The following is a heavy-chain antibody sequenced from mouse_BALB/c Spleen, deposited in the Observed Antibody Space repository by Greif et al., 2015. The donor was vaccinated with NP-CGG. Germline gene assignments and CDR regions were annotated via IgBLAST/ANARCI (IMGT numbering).Heavy chain of an antibody. CDR2: ISPSTGYT. V-gene: IGHV1-7*01. CDR1: GYTFTSYW. J-gene: IGHJ4*01. D-gene: IGHD1-1*01. Sequence: VKLMESGAELAKPGASVKMSCKASGYTFTSYWMHWVKQRPGQGLEWIGYISPSTGYTEYNQKFKDKATLTADKSSSTAYMQLSSLTSEDSAVYYCARWGYGSSPYAMDYWGQGTSVTVSS. CDR3: ARWGYGSSPYAMDY.